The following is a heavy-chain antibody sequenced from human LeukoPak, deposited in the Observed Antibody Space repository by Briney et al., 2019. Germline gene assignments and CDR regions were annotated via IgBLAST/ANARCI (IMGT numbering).Heavy chain of an antibody. Sequence: GASVKVSCKASGYTFTSYGINWVRQAPGQGLEWMGWISAYNGNTNYAQKLQGRVTMTTDTSTSTAYVELRSLRSDDTAVYYCAREHYYDSSGYFDYWGQGTLVTVSS. CDR3: AREHYYDSSGYFDY. V-gene: IGHV1-18*01. CDR2: ISAYNGNT. CDR1: GYTFTSYG. J-gene: IGHJ4*02. D-gene: IGHD3-22*01.